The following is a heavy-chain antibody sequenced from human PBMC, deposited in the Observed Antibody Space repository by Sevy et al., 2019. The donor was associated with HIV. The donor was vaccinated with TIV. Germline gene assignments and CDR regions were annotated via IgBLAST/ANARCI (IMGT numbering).Heavy chain of an antibody. Sequence: GGSLRLSCAASGFTFNYAWMSWVRQAPGKGLEWVGRTKSKTDGGTADYAAHVKGRLTISRDDSENTLYLQMNSLKTEDTAVYYCASVVKNDFWDGHVNYYGLDVWGQGTTVTVSS. D-gene: IGHD3-3*01. CDR2: TKSKTDGGTA. CDR1: GFTFNYAW. V-gene: IGHV3-15*01. CDR3: ASVVKNDFWDGHVNYYGLDV. J-gene: IGHJ6*02.